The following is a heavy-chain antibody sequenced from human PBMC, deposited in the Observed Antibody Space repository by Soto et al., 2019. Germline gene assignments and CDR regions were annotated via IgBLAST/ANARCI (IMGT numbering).Heavy chain of an antibody. CDR1: GYTFTSYD. V-gene: IGHV1-8*01. D-gene: IGHD3-22*01. Sequence: QVQLVQSGAEVKKPGASVKVSCKASGYTFTSYDINWVRQATGQGLEWMGWMNPNSGNTGYAQKFQGRVTITRNTYISTAYMELSSLRSDDTAVYYCARTYYYDSSGYPYYYYGMDVWGQGTTVTVSS. CDR2: MNPNSGNT. CDR3: ARTYYYDSSGYPYYYYGMDV. J-gene: IGHJ6*02.